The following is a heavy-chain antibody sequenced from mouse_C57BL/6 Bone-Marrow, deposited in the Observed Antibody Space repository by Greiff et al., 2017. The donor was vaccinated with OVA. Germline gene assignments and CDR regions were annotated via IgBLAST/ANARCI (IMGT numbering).Heavy chain of an antibody. CDR3: ARGGRGDYFDY. CDR2: INPGSGGT. CDR1: GYAFTNYL. D-gene: IGHD3-3*01. Sequence: LQESGAELVRPGTSVKVSCKASGYAFTNYLIEWVKQRPGQGLEWIGVINPGSGGTNYNEKFKGKATLTADKSSSTAYMQLSSLTSEDSAVYFCARGGRGDYFDYWGQGTTLTVSS. J-gene: IGHJ2*01. V-gene: IGHV1-54*01.